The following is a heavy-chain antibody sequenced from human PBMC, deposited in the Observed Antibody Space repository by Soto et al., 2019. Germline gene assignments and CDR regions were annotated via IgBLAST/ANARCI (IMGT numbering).Heavy chain of an antibody. CDR2: MYYSGSL. Sequence: SETLSLTCTVSGGSISSADYYWSWVRQPPGKGLEWIGYMYYSGSLYYNPSLKSRATISIDTSKNQFSLKVTSVTAADTAVYYCARVPITADGRAFDVWGQGTMVTVSS. D-gene: IGHD1-26*01. CDR3: ARVPITADGRAFDV. J-gene: IGHJ3*01. CDR1: GGSISSADYY. V-gene: IGHV4-30-4*01.